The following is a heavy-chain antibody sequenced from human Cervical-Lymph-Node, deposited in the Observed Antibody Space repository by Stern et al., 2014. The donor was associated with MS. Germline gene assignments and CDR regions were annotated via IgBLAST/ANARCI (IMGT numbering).Heavy chain of an antibody. D-gene: IGHD6-19*01. Sequence: VQLVQSGGGLVQPGGSLRLSCAASEFTFRTYWMHWVRQVPGKGLVWVSRINHDGSTSYADSVKGRFTISRDNAKNTLYLEMKSLRAEDTAVYYCALDSSGWFGVDSWGQGTLVTVSS. J-gene: IGHJ4*02. V-gene: IGHV3-74*02. CDR1: EFTFRTYW. CDR2: INHDGST. CDR3: ALDSSGWFGVDS.